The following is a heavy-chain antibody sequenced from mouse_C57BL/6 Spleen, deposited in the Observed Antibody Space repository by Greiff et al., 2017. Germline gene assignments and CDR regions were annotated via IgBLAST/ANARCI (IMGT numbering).Heavy chain of an antibody. CDR3: AREGTTVQFAY. CDR1: GYTFTSYW. J-gene: IGHJ3*01. V-gene: IGHV1-52*01. D-gene: IGHD1-1*01. CDR2: IDPSDSET. Sequence: VQLQQPGAELVRPGSSVKLSCKASGYTFTSYWMHWVKQRPIQGLEWIGNIDPSDSETHYNQKFKDKATLTVDQSSSTAYMQLSSLTSEDSAVYYCAREGTTVQFAYWGQGTLVTVSA.